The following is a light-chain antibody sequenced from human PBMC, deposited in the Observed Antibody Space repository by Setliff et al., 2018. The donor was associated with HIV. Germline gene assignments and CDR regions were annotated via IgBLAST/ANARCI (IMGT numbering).Light chain of an antibody. CDR2: GVS. Sequence: QSALAQPASVSGSPGQSITISCTGTSSDVGGYNYVSWYQQHPGKAPKLMSYGVSNRPSGVSDRFSGSKSGNTASLTISGLQTEDEADYFCSSYTSSSPLYVVGSGTKVTVL. V-gene: IGLV2-14*01. CDR3: SSYTSSSPLYV. J-gene: IGLJ1*01. CDR1: SSDVGGYNY.